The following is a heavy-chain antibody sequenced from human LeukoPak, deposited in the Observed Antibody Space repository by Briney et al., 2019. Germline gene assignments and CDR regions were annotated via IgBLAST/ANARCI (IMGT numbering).Heavy chain of an antibody. D-gene: IGHD3-3*01. Sequence: SETLSLTCTVSGGSISSSSYYWGWIRQPPGKGLEWIGSIYYSGSTYYNPSLKSRVTISVDTSKNQFSLKLSSVTAADTAVYYCAGLPIEDYDFWSGYSYWGQGTLVTVSS. CDR2: IYYSGST. V-gene: IGHV4-39*01. CDR1: GGSISSSSYY. J-gene: IGHJ4*02. CDR3: AGLPIEDYDFWSGYSY.